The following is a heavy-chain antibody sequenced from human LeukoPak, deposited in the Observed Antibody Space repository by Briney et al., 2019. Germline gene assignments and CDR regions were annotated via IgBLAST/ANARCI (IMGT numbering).Heavy chain of an antibody. V-gene: IGHV1-2*02. CDR2: INPNSGGT. J-gene: IGHJ6*03. CDR3: ARGVRWAEKDIVVVPAAKAYYYYYYMDV. CDR1: GYTFTGYY. D-gene: IGHD2-2*01. Sequence: ASVKVSCKASGYTFTGYYMHWVRQAPGQGLEWMGWINPNSGGTNYAQKLQGRVTMTTDTSTSTAYMELRSLRSDDTAVYYCARGVRWAEKDIVVVPAAKAYYYYYYMDVWGKGTTVTVSS.